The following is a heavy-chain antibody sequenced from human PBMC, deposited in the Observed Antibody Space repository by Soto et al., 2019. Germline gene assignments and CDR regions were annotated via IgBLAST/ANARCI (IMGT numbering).Heavy chain of an antibody. D-gene: IGHD3-22*01. J-gene: IGHJ6*02. CDR2: IYHSGST. Sequence: SETLSLTCAVSGGSISRSNWWSWVRQPPGKGLEWIGEIYHSGSTNYNPSLKSRVTISVDKSKNQFSLKLSSVTAADTAVYYCARAYSFYYDSSGYLPHYYYYGMYVWGQGTTVTVSS. CDR1: GGSISRSNW. V-gene: IGHV4-4*02. CDR3: ARAYSFYYDSSGYLPHYYYYGMYV.